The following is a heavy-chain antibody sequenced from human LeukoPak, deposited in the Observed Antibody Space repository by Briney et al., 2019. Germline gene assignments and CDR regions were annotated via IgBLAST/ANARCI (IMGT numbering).Heavy chain of an antibody. Sequence: GESLRLSCAASGFTFSDYWMSWVRQAPGKGLEWVANIQQDGSEKYYVNSVKGRFTISRDNAKKSLFLQVSSLRGEDTAVYYCARDRGFSYGIDFWGQGTLVTVSS. CDR3: ARDRGFSYGIDF. CDR1: GFTFSDYW. D-gene: IGHD5-18*01. CDR2: IQQDGSEK. J-gene: IGHJ4*02. V-gene: IGHV3-7*04.